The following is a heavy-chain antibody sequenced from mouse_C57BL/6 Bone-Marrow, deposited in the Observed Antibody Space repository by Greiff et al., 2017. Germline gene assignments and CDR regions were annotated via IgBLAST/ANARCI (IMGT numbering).Heavy chain of an antibody. J-gene: IGHJ3*01. Sequence: EVKLMESGPGLVKPSQSLSLTCSVTGYSITSGYYWNWIRQFPGNKLEWMGYISYDGSNNYNPSLKNRISITRDTSTRQFFLKLNSGTTEDTATDYCARGPHYYGPREFAYWGQGTLVTVSA. CDR3: ARGPHYYGPREFAY. D-gene: IGHD1-2*01. CDR1: GYSITSGYY. CDR2: ISYDGSN. V-gene: IGHV3-6*01.